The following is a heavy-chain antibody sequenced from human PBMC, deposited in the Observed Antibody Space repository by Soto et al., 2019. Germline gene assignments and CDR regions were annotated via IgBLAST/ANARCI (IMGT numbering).Heavy chain of an antibody. Sequence: SETLSLTCTVSGGYISSYYWSWIRQPPGKGLEWIGYIYYSGSTYYNPSLKSRVTISVDTSKNQFSLKLSSVTAADTAVYYCARVYVWNCIRTSCPFDYWGQGTLVTVSS. CDR2: IYYSGST. V-gene: IGHV4-59*08. CDR1: GGYISSYY. D-gene: IGHD2-2*01. CDR3: ARVYVWNCIRTSCPFDY. J-gene: IGHJ4*02.